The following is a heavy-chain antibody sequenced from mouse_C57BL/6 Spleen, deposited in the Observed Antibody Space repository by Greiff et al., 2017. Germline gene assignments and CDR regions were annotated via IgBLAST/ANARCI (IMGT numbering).Heavy chain of an antibody. Sequence: QVQLQQPGAELVKPGASVKLSCKASGYTFTSYWMQWLKQRPGQGLEWIGEIVPSDSSTNYNQKFKGKAPLTLDTSSSTAYMQLSCLTSEDSAVYFWARTETGFYAMDYWGQGTSVTVSS. CDR2: IVPSDSST. CDR3: ARTETGFYAMDY. V-gene: IGHV1-50*01. D-gene: IGHD4-1*01. J-gene: IGHJ4*01. CDR1: GYTFTSYW.